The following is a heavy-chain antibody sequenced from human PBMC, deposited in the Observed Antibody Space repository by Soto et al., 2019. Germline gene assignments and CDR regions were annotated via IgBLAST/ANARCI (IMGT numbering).Heavy chain of an antibody. D-gene: IGHD2-8*01. CDR2: ISFDGNIK. CDR1: GFTFSDYA. CDR3: ARDPRRYCTSLSCLGLYGLDV. V-gene: IGHV3-30-3*01. Sequence: QVQLVESGGGVVQPGRSLRLSCAASGFTFSDYAMHWVRHVPGQGLEWVAVISFDGNIKYDADSVKGRFTISRDNSKNTLSLQMDSLKGEDTAVYSCARDPRRYCTSLSCLGLYGLDVWGQGTAVTVSS. J-gene: IGHJ6*02.